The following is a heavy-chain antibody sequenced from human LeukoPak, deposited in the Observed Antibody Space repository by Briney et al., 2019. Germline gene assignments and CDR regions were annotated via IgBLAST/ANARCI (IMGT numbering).Heavy chain of an antibody. Sequence: GGSLRLSCAASGFTLSNSYMSWVRQAPGKGLEWVSVIYSGGSTYYSDSVKGRFTISRDNSKNTLYLQMNSLRAEDTAVYYCARDPIHDYWGQGTLVTVSS. CDR1: GFTLSNSY. J-gene: IGHJ4*02. D-gene: IGHD5-18*01. V-gene: IGHV3-53*01. CDR2: IYSGGST. CDR3: ARDPIHDY.